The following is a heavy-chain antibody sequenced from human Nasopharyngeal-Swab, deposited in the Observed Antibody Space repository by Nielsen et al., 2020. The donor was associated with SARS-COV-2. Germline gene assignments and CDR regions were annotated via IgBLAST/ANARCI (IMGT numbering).Heavy chain of an antibody. V-gene: IGHV4-39*02. Sequence: SETLSLTCTVSGGSISSSSYYWGWIRQPPGKGLEWIGSIYYSGSTYYNPSLKSRVTISVDTSKNQFSLKLSSVTAADTAVYYCARDYTRFDYWGQGTLVTVSS. CDR3: ARDYTRFDY. D-gene: IGHD3-16*01. CDR2: IYYSGST. J-gene: IGHJ4*02. CDR1: GGSISSSSYY.